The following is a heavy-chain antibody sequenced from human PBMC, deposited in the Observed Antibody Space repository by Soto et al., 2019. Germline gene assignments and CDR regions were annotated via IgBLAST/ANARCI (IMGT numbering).Heavy chain of an antibody. V-gene: IGHV4-30-4*01. CDR3: ARAGFSYGHLLF. D-gene: IGHD3-10*01. Sequence: PSETLSLTCNVSGGPIKTGDYYWNWIRQPPGKVLEWIGYVFYSGATNYSPSLKSRAAISMDTSKNQFSLSLTSVTAADTAVYYCARAGFSYGHLLFWGQGIRVTFSS. J-gene: IGHJ4*02. CDR2: VFYSGAT. CDR1: GGPIKTGDYY.